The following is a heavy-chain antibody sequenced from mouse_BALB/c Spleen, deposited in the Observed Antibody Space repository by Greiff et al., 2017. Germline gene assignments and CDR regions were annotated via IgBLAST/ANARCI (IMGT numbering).Heavy chain of an antibody. CDR2: INPGSSTI. CDR3: ARLRSGTGAMDY. CDR1: GFDFSRYW. J-gene: IGHJ4*01. Sequence: EVQLQQSGGGLVQPGGSLNLSCAASGFDFSRYWMSWARQAPGKGQEWIGEINPGSSTINYTPSLKDKFIISRDNAKNTLYLQMSKVRSEDTALYYCARLRSGTGAMDYWGQGTSVTVSS. V-gene: IGHV4-2*02. D-gene: IGHD4-1*01.